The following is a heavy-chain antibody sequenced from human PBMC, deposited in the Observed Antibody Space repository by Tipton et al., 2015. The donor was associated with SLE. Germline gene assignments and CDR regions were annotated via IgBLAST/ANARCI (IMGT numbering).Heavy chain of an antibody. J-gene: IGHJ2*01. V-gene: IGHV1-69*01. D-gene: IGHD7-27*01. Sequence: QSGPEVKKPGSSVKVSCKASGGTFSSYTISWVRQAPGQGLECMGGIIPIFDTANYAQNFQGRVTITADESTSTAYMELTSLRSEDTAVYYCTAGTGERWYFDLWGRGTLVTVSS. CDR3: TAGTGERWYFDL. CDR2: IIPIFDTA. CDR1: GGTFSSYT.